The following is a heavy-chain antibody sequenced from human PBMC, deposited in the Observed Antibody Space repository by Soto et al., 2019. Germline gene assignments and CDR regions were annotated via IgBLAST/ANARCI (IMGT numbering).Heavy chain of an antibody. CDR1: GGSVSSGSYY. CDR3: ARLPLYXSSTSCYKYYYYYGMDV. CDR2: IYYSGST. V-gene: IGHV4-61*01. Sequence: PSETLSLTCTVSGGSVSSGSYYWSWIRQPPGKGLEWIAYIYYSGSTNYNPSLKSRVTISVDTSKNQFSLKLSSVTAADTAVYYCARLPLYXSSTSCYKYYYYYGMDVWGQGATVTVSS. J-gene: IGHJ6*02. D-gene: IGHD2-2*02.